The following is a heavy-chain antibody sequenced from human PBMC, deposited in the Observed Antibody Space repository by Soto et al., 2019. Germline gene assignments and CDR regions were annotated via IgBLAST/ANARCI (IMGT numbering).Heavy chain of an antibody. D-gene: IGHD6-19*01. J-gene: IGHJ6*02. CDR2: ISGSGGST. Sequence: GGSLRLSCAASGFTFSSYAMSWVRQAPGKGLEWVSAISGSGGSTYYADSVKGRFTISRDNSKNTLYLQMNSLRAEDTAVYYCARAEADDYYYYGMDVWGQGTTVTVS. V-gene: IGHV3-23*01. CDR1: GFTFSSYA. CDR3: ARAEADDYYYYGMDV.